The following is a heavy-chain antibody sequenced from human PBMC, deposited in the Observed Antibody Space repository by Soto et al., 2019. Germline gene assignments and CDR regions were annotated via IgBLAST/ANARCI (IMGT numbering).Heavy chain of an antibody. V-gene: IGHV5-51*01. CDR2: IFPRDSDT. J-gene: IGHJ4*02. D-gene: IGHD4-4*01. Sequence: PGESLKISCQASGYTFTNYWIACVRHMPWRGLEWMGLIFPRDSDTRYNSSFEGQVTISTDRSIATAYLQWTSLKASDTATYFCARLGSLLQPIDYWGQGTLVTVSS. CDR3: ARLGSLLQPIDY. CDR1: GYTFTNYW.